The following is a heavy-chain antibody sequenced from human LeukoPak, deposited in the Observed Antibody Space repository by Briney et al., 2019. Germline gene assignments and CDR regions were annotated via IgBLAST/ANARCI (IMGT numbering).Heavy chain of an antibody. Sequence: SETLSLTCAVYGGSFSGYYRSWIRQPPGKGLEWIGEINHSGSTNYNPSLKSRVTISVDTSKNQFSLKLSSVTAADTAVYYCARMCSSTSCYAPDAFDIWGQGTMVTVSS. CDR2: INHSGST. CDR3: ARMCSSTSCYAPDAFDI. V-gene: IGHV4-34*01. CDR1: GGSFSGYY. D-gene: IGHD2-2*01. J-gene: IGHJ3*02.